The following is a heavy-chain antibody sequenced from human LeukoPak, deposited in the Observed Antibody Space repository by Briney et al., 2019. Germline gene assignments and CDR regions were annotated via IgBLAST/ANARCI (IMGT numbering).Heavy chain of an antibody. CDR3: ARLVRDIVVVPAANDAFDI. CDR2: IIPIFGTA. Sequence: ASVKVSCKASGYTFTGYYMHWVRQAPGQGLEWMGGIIPIFGTANYAQKFQGRVTITADESTSTAYMELSSLRSEDTAVYYCARLVRDIVVVPAANDAFDIWGQGTMVTVSS. CDR1: GYTFTGYY. D-gene: IGHD2-2*01. V-gene: IGHV1-69*13. J-gene: IGHJ3*02.